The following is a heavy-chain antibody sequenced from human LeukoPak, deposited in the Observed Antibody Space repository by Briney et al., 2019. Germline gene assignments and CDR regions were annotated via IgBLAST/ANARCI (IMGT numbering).Heavy chain of an antibody. Sequence: GGSLRLSCEASGFTFNSYWMSWVRQAPGKGLEWVADINEDGSTIYYVSSVKGRFTISRDNAKNSLSLQLNTLRAEDRAVYYCARWSYVSGTWFLDSWGQGALVTVSS. D-gene: IGHD3-10*01. CDR2: INEDGSTI. J-gene: IGHJ4*02. V-gene: IGHV3-7*05. CDR1: GFTFNSYW. CDR3: ARWSYVSGTWFLDS.